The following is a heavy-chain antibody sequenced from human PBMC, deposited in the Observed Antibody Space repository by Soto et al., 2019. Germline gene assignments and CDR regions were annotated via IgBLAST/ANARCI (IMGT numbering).Heavy chain of an antibody. J-gene: IGHJ6*02. V-gene: IGHV3-66*04. CDR1: GFTLNSNY. CDR3: ATQDYDILTGHPTRTYYFGMDV. Sequence: GGSLRLSCAASGFTLNSNYMTWVRQAPGKGLEWVSVIYSGGSTYYADSLKGRFTISRDNSKNTPYLQMNSLRAEDTAVYYCATQDYDILTGHPTRTYYFGMDVWGQGTTVTVSS. D-gene: IGHD3-9*01. CDR2: IYSGGST.